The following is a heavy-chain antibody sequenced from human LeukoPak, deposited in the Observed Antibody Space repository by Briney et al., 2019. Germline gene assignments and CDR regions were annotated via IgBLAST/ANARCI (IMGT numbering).Heavy chain of an antibody. J-gene: IGHJ4*02. D-gene: IGHD6-13*01. CDR1: GFTFSSYA. CDR2: ISGSGGST. CDR3: ARDRLAAAGPTDY. Sequence: GGSLRLSCAASGFTFSSYAMSWARQAPGKGLEWVSAISGSGGSTYYADSVKGRFTISRDNAKNSLYLQMNSLRAEDTAVYYCARDRLAAAGPTDYWGQGTLVTVSS. V-gene: IGHV3-23*01.